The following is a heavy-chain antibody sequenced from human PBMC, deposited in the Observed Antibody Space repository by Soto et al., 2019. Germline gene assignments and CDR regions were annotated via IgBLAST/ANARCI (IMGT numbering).Heavy chain of an antibody. CDR3: AGEREDSYYYDIGETYSVGALDV. CDR1: DASISPSY. V-gene: IGHV4-4*07. Sequence: QVQLQESGPRLVKPSEPLSLTCRVSDASISPSYWSFIRQFPGRGLGWIGRVPTSGDGKYNPSLKWRVVLSVDLPQNQVSLKLTSVTAADTAVYFCAGEREDSYYYDIGETYSVGALDVWGPGTMVSVSS. J-gene: IGHJ3*01. D-gene: IGHD3-22*01. CDR2: VPTSGDG.